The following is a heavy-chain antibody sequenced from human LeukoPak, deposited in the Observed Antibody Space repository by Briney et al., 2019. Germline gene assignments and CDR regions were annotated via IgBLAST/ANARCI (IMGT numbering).Heavy chain of an antibody. CDR3: ARDMRRHGESGYGFDY. V-gene: IGHV4-59*01. J-gene: IGHJ4*02. CDR2: VYYTEYT. Sequence: ASETLSLTCTVSGGFISSYYWSWIRQPPGKGLEWIGNVYYTEYTNYNPSFKSRVTISQDTSKNQFSLKLTSLTAADTAIYYCARDMRRHGESGYGFDYWGQGIRVTVSS. D-gene: IGHD5-12*01. CDR1: GGFISSYY.